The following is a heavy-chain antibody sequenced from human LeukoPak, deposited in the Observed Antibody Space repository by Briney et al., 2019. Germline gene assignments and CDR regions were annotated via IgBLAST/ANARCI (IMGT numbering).Heavy chain of an antibody. CDR3: VRGSALDI. CDR1: GDSDSSNNSA. CDR2: TYYRSRWFT. V-gene: IGHV6-1*01. J-gene: IGHJ3*02. Sequence: SQTLSLTCAISGDSDSSNNSAWNWIRQSPSRGLEWLGRTYYRSRWFTDYALSVKSRMTINPDTSRNQFSLQLNSVSPEDTAVYYCVRGSALDIWGQGTMVTVSS.